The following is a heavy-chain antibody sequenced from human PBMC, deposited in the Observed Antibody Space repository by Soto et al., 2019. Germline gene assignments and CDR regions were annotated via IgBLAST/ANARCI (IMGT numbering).Heavy chain of an antibody. CDR1: GYPFPGSG. CDR3: ARSGSSGYYVDY. D-gene: IGHD3-22*01. Sequence: QVQLVQSGAEVKKPGASVRVSCKAPGYPFPGSGISWVRQAPGQGLEWMGWISAYNGNTNYAQKVQGRVTMTTDTSTSTAYMELRSLRSDDTAVYYCARSGSSGYYVDYWGQGTLVTVSS. CDR2: ISAYNGNT. J-gene: IGHJ4*02. V-gene: IGHV1-18*01.